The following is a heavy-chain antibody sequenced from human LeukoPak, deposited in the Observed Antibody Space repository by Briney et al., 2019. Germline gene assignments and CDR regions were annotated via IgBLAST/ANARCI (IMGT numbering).Heavy chain of an antibody. CDR1: GYSISSGYY. V-gene: IGHV4-38-2*02. Sequence: SETLSLTCTVSGYSISSGYYWGWIRQPPGKGLEWIGSIYHSGRTYYNPSLKSRVIISVDTSKNQFSLKLSSVTAADTAVYYCARDTGPSDYWGQGTLVTVSS. J-gene: IGHJ4*02. CDR2: IYHSGRT. D-gene: IGHD1-14*01. CDR3: ARDTGPSDY.